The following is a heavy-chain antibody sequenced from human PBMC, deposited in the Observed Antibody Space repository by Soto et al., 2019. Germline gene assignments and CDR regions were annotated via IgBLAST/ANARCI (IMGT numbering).Heavy chain of an antibody. Sequence: ASVKVSCKASGYTFTSYGISWVRQAPGQGLEWMGGINPDNGNTNYAQKFQGRVTMTKDTSTGTAYMELSSLRSEDTAVYYCAILIAVAGPDAFDIWGQGTMVTVSS. J-gene: IGHJ3*02. CDR1: GYTFTSYG. CDR3: AILIAVAGPDAFDI. D-gene: IGHD6-19*01. V-gene: IGHV1-18*01. CDR2: INPDNGNT.